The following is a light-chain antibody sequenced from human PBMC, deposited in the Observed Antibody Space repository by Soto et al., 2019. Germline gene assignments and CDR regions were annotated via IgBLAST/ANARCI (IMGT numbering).Light chain of an antibody. V-gene: IGKV3-20*01. CDR2: GAS. J-gene: IGKJ1*01. CDR3: QRYGNSPPWT. Sequence: EVVLTQSPGTLSLSAGERATLSCRASQSFGSSFLAWYQQKPGQAPRLLIYGASTRATGIPDRFSGSGSGADFTLTISRLEPEDSAVYYCQRYGNSPPWTFGPGTKVDIK. CDR1: QSFGSSF.